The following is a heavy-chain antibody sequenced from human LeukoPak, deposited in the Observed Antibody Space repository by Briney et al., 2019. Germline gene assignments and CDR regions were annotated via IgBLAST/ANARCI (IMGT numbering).Heavy chain of an antibody. CDR1: GGSFSGYY. Sequence: SETLSLTCAVYGGSFSGYYWSWIRQPPGKGLEWIGEINHSGSTNYNPSLKSRVTTSVDTSKNQFSLEMSSVTAADTAVYYCARDPISVYDSSGHRPGGAFDIWGQGTMVTVSS. J-gene: IGHJ3*02. V-gene: IGHV4-34*01. D-gene: IGHD3-22*01. CDR3: ARDPISVYDSSGHRPGGAFDI. CDR2: INHSGST.